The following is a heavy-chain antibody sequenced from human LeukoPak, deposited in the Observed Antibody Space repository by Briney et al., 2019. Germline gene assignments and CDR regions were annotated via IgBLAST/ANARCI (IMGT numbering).Heavy chain of an antibody. Sequence: GGSLRFSCAASGFTFRSYWMHWVRQVPGKGLLWVSCINTDGTSTTYADSVKGRFTISRDNAKNTLYLQMNSLRAEDTAVYYCARSNSHAFDIWGQGTMVTVSS. J-gene: IGHJ3*02. CDR1: GFTFRSYW. CDR2: INTDGTST. V-gene: IGHV3-74*01. CDR3: ARSNSHAFDI.